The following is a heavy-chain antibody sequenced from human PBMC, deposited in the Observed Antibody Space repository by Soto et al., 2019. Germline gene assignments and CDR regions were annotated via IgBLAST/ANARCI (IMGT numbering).Heavy chain of an antibody. CDR1: GFMFSTYA. D-gene: IGHD3-10*01. CDR2: ILHDETP. CDR3: AKDLFPTSGQRFFFES. J-gene: IGHJ4*02. Sequence: GGSLRLSCAASGFMFSTYAMTWVRQAPGRGLEWVSTILHDETPFYTDSVKGRFTISRDNVRGTLYLQMNGLRVEDAALYYCAKDLFPTSGQRFFFESWGQGTLVTVSS. V-gene: IGHV3-23*01.